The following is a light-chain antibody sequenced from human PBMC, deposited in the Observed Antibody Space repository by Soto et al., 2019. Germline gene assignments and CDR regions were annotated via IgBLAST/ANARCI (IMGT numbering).Light chain of an antibody. V-gene: IGKV1-39*01. CDR2: AAS. J-gene: IGKJ3*01. Sequence: DIQVTQSPSSLSASVGDRVTITCRASQSISSYLNWYQQKPGKAPKLLIYAASSLQSGVPSRFSGSGSATDFTLTISSLQPEDFATYYCQQSYSTPRFTFGPGTKVDIK. CDR1: QSISSY. CDR3: QQSYSTPRFT.